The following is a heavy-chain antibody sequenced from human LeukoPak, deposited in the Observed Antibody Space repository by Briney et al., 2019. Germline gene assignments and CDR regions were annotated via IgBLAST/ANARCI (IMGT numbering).Heavy chain of an antibody. CDR3: ARDVKGGGYYYASSGYTDY. Sequence: ASVKVSCKASGYTFTSYGISWVRQAPGQGLEWMGWISAYNGNTNYAQKLQGRVTMTTDTSTSTAYMELRSLRSDDTAVYYCARDVKGGGYYYASSGYTDYWGPGTLVTVSS. V-gene: IGHV1-18*01. D-gene: IGHD3-22*01. CDR2: ISAYNGNT. CDR1: GYTFTSYG. J-gene: IGHJ4*02.